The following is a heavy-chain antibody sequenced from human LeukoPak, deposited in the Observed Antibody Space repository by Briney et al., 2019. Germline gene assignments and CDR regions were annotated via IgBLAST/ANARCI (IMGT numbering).Heavy chain of an antibody. CDR1: GFTFSSYE. J-gene: IGHJ4*02. CDR2: ISSSGSTI. Sequence: PGGSLRLXCAASGFTFSSYEMNWVRQAPGKGLEWVSYISSSGSTIYYADSVKGRFTISRDNAKNSLYLQMNSLRAEDTAVYYCARDLRGNDYVWGSYRYIDYWGQGTLVTVSS. D-gene: IGHD3-16*02. CDR3: ARDLRGNDYVWGSYRYIDY. V-gene: IGHV3-48*03.